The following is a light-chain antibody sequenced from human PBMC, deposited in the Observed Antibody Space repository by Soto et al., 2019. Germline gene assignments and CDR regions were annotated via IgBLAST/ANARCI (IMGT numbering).Light chain of an antibody. CDR3: QQYNGYSTWT. Sequence: DIQMTQSPSSLSASVGDRVTITCRASQSISSYLNWYQQKPGKAPKLLIYDASSLQRGVPSRFSGSGSGTEFTLTISSLQPDDFATYYCQQYNGYSTWTFGQGTKVDIK. V-gene: IGKV1-5*01. CDR2: DAS. J-gene: IGKJ1*01. CDR1: QSISSY.